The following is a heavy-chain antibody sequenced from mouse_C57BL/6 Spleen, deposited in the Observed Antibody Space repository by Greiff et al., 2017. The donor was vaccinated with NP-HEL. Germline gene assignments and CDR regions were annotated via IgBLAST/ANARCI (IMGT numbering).Heavy chain of an antibody. J-gene: IGHJ4*01. V-gene: IGHV1-69*01. D-gene: IGHD2-5*01. Sequence: QVQLQQPGAELVMPGASVKLSCKASGYTFTSYWMHWVKQRHGQGLEWIGEIDPSDSYTNYNQKFKGKSTLTVDKSSSTAYMKLSSLTSEDSAVYYCSINSNYPYARGYWGQGTAVTVSS. CDR2: IDPSDSYT. CDR3: SINSNYPYARGY. CDR1: GYTFTSYW.